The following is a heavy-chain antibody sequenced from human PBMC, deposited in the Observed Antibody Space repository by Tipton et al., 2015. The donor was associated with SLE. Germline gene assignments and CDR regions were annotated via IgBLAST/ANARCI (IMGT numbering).Heavy chain of an antibody. CDR1: GDPITDNF. Sequence: LRLSCTVSGDPITDNFWSWIRQPAGKGLEWIGRMAPSGTTNYNPSLNSRVALSLDTSKNQFSLRLSSVTAADTAVYYCVRDGKRGTRGDAFDIWGQGTMVIVSS. J-gene: IGHJ3*02. V-gene: IGHV4-4*07. D-gene: IGHD1-7*01. CDR2: MAPSGTT. CDR3: VRDGKRGTRGDAFDI.